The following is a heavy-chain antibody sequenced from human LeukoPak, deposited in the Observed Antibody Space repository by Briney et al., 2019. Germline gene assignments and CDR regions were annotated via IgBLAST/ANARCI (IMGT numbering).Heavy chain of an antibody. J-gene: IGHJ5*02. V-gene: IGHV3-23*01. CDR1: GFNFNTYS. CDR3: IKEHGLWHEEGNWFDT. Sequence: GGSLRLSCTTSGFNFNTYSMSWVRQSPGKGLEWVSAINDDTPYYADSVKGRFTVSRDKSKDTLYLQLNSLRAEDTAIYYCIKEHGLWHEEGNWFDTWGQGVLVTVSS. D-gene: IGHD3-10*01. CDR2: INDDTP.